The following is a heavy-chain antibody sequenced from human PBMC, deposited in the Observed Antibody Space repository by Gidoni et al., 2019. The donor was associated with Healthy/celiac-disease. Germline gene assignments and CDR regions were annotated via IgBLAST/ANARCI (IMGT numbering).Heavy chain of an antibody. D-gene: IGHD3-22*01. V-gene: IGHV3-33*01. Sequence: SGFTFSSYGMHWVRQAPGKGLEWVAVIWYDGSNKYYADSVKGRFTISRDNSKNTLYLQMNSLRAEDTAVYYCARASHDTLRLQHWGQGTLVTVSS. CDR1: GFTFSSYG. CDR3: ARASHDTLRLQH. J-gene: IGHJ1*01. CDR2: IWYDGSNK.